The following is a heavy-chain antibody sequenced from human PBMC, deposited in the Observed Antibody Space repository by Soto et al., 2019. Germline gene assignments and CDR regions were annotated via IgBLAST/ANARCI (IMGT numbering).Heavy chain of an antibody. Sequence: EVQLVESGGGLVQPGGSLRLSCAASRFTFSSYEMNWVRQAPGKGLEWVSYISSSGSTIYYADSVKGRFTISRDNAKNSLYLQMNSLRAEDTAVYYCARGPGDSSGQEYFQHWGQGTLVTVSS. V-gene: IGHV3-48*03. D-gene: IGHD6-19*01. J-gene: IGHJ1*01. CDR2: ISSSGSTI. CDR1: RFTFSSYE. CDR3: ARGPGDSSGQEYFQH.